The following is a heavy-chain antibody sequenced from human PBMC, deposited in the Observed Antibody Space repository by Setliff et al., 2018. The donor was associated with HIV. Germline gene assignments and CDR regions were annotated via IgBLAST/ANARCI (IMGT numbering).Heavy chain of an antibody. V-gene: IGHV4-39*01. D-gene: IGHD2-15*01. CDR3: ARQRADCSGGSCYGY. Sequence: SETLSLTCTVFGDSITSPDYYWAWIRQPPGKGLEWIGSIYYSGGTQYNPSLKSRVTVSVDTSKNQFSLKLRSVTAADTSMYYCARQRADCSGGSCYGYWGQGTLVTVSS. J-gene: IGHJ4*01. CDR1: GDSITSPDYY. CDR2: IYYSGGT.